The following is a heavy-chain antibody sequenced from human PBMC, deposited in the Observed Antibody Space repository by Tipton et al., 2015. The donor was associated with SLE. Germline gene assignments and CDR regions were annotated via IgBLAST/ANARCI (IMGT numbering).Heavy chain of an antibody. CDR2: INHSGST. J-gene: IGHJ3*02. D-gene: IGHD3-10*01. CDR1: GGSFSGYY. CDR3: AKGLLWFRELPFRAFDI. V-gene: IGHV4-34*01. Sequence: TLSLTCAVYGGSFSGYYWSWIRQPPGKGLEWIGEINHSGSTNYNPSLKSRVTISVDTSKNQFSLKLSSVTAADTAVYYCAKGLLWFRELPFRAFDIWGQGTMVTVSS.